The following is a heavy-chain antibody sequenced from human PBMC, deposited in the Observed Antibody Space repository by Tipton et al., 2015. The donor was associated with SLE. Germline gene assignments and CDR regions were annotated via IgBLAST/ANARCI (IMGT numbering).Heavy chain of an antibody. CDR2: ISYDGSNK. J-gene: IGHJ5*02. CDR3: ARDSSGDNWFDP. CDR1: GFTFSSYA. V-gene: IGHV3-30-3*01. Sequence: SLRLSCAASGFTFSSYAMHWVRQAPGKGLEWVAVISYDGSNKYYADSVKGRFTISRDNSKNTLYLQMNSLRAEDTAVYYCARDSSGDNWFDPWGQGTLVTVSS. D-gene: IGHD3-22*01.